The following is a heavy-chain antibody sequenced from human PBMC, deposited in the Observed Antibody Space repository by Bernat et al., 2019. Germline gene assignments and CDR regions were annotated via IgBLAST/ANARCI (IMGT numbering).Heavy chain of an antibody. CDR3: ATDLQLAGDSLGGRFDP. CDR2: IWYDGSNK. CDR1: GFTFSSYG. Sequence: QVQLAESGGGVVQPGRSLRLSCAASGFTFSSYGMHWVRKAQGKGLEWVVVIWYDGSNKSYAVSVKSGFTISRDNSENTLYLQMNSLRAEDTAVYYWATDLQLAGDSLGGRFDPWGQGTLVTVSS. J-gene: IGHJ5*02. D-gene: IGHD6-13*01. V-gene: IGHV3-33*01.